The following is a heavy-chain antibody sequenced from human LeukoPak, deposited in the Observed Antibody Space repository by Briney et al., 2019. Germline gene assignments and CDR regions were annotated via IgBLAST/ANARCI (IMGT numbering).Heavy chain of an antibody. J-gene: IGHJ4*02. CDR1: GGSISSSSYY. D-gene: IGHD6-13*01. CDR3: ARVYSSSWGLFDY. Sequence: PSETLSLTCTVSGGSISSSSYYWGWIRQPPGKGLEWIGSIYYSGSTYYNPSLKSRVTISVDTSKNQFSLKLSSVTAADTAVYYCARVYSSSWGLFDYWGQGTLVTVSS. CDR2: IYYSGST. V-gene: IGHV4-39*07.